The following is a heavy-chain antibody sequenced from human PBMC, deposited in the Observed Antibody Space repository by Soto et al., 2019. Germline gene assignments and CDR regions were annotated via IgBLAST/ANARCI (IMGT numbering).Heavy chain of an antibody. CDR2: INHSGST. D-gene: IGHD6-13*01. V-gene: IGHV4-34*01. Sequence: SETLSLTCAVYGGSFSGYYWSWIRQPPGKGLEWIGEINHSGSTNYNPSLKSRVTISVDTSKNQFSLKLSSVTAADTAVYYCARGRAWVYSSSWQRYYFDYWGQGTLVTVSS. CDR3: ARGRAWVYSSSWQRYYFDY. CDR1: GGSFSGYY. J-gene: IGHJ4*02.